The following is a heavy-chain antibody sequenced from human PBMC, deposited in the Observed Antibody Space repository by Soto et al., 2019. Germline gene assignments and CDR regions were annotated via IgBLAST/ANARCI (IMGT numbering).Heavy chain of an antibody. CDR1: GFTFSTYA. J-gene: IGHJ6*02. D-gene: IGHD2-21*02. CDR3: AREETAWPLAYGLDV. Sequence: PGGSLRLSCAASGFTFSTYAMRWVRQAPGKGLEWVSGISDSGEGTYYADSVQGRFTISRHNAKNSLSLQMNRMTAEDTAVYYCAREETAWPLAYGLDVWGQGTTVTVSS. V-gene: IGHV3-23*01. CDR2: ISDSGEGT.